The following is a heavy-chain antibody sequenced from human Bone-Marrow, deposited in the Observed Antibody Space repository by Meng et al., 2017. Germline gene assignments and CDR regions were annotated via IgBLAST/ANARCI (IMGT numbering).Heavy chain of an antibody. CDR1: GFSLSNYW. CDR3: VRDDCSSTSCYADAFDL. Sequence: GESLKISCAASGFSLSNYWVHWVRQAPKKGLVWVSRINSDGRSINYADSVKGRFTISRDNAKNTLYLEMNRLRADDTAVYYCVRDDCSSTSCYADAFDLWGQGTMVTVSS. J-gene: IGHJ3*01. D-gene: IGHD2-2*01. CDR2: INSDGRSI. V-gene: IGHV3-74*01.